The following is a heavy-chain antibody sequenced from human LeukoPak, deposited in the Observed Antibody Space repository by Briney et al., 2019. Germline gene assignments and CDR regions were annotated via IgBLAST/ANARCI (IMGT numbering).Heavy chain of an antibody. D-gene: IGHD6-19*01. Sequence: GGSLRLSCAASGFTFSNYNIHWVRQTPGKGLEWVSFKRFDRNNEDYADSVKGRFTISRDNSKNTAYLQMNSLRPEDTAVYYCAKDNNGWAFDYWGQGTLVTVSS. V-gene: IGHV3-30*02. J-gene: IGHJ4*02. CDR1: GFTFSNYN. CDR3: AKDNNGWAFDY. CDR2: KRFDRNNE.